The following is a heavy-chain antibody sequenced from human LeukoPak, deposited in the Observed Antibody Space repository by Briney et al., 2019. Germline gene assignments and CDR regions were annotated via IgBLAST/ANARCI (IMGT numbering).Heavy chain of an antibody. CDR1: GGTSSSYA. V-gene: IGHV1-69*05. CDR3: ARARHTWSEITIFGVENYYYYMDV. J-gene: IGHJ6*03. D-gene: IGHD3-3*01. Sequence: ASVKVSCKASGGTSSSYAISWVRQAPGQGLEWMGGIIPIFGTASYAQKFQGRVTITTDESTSTAYMELSSLRSEDTAVYYCARARHTWSEITIFGVENYYYYMDVWGKGTTVTVSS. CDR2: IIPIFGTA.